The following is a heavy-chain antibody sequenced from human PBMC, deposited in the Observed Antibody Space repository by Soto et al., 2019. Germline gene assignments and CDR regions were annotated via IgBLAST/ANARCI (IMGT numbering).Heavy chain of an antibody. Sequence: LSLTCTVSGGSISSGGYYWSWIRQHPGKGLEWIGYIYYSGSTYYNPSLKSRVTISVDTSKNQFSLKLSSVTAADTAVYYCARDLKSYSNGYYYYYGMDVWGQGTTVTVSS. J-gene: IGHJ6*02. CDR1: GGSISSGGYY. CDR3: ARDLKSYSNGYYYYYGMDV. D-gene: IGHD4-4*01. CDR2: IYYSGST. V-gene: IGHV4-31*03.